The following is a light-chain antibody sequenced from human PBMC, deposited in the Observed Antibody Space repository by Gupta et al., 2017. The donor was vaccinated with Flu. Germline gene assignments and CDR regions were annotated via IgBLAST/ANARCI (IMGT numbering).Light chain of an antibody. CDR3: QVWDTSSDHPV. CDR2: DDG. J-gene: IGLJ3*02. V-gene: IGLV3-21*02. CDR1: NIGSES. Sequence: SYVLTQPPSVSVAPAQTATLAFGGNNIGSESVHWYQQKPGQAPVLVVHDDGDRPSGVPERFSGSNSGNTATLTINRVEAGDEAAYYCQVWDTSSDHPVFGGGTKLTVL.